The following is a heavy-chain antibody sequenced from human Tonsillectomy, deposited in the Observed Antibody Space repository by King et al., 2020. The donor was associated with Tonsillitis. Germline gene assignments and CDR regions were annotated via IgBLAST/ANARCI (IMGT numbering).Heavy chain of an antibody. D-gene: IGHD3-10*01. CDR3: VRDYYYASGSFYTPFDS. J-gene: IGHJ4*02. CDR1: GFTFGSYS. Sequence: QLVQSGGGVVQPGRSLRLSCAASGFTFGSYSMHWVRQAPGKGLEWVAVTSFDGGKRYYTDSVKGRFTISRDNSKNTLDLQMNSLRAEDTAVYYCVRDYYYASGSFYTPFDSWGQGTLVTVSS. CDR2: TSFDGGKR. V-gene: IGHV3-30-3*01.